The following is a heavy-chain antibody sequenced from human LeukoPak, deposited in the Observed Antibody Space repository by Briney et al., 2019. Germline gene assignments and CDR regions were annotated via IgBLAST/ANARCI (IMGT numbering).Heavy chain of an antibody. Sequence: GGSLRLSCAASGFTFSSYDMHWVRQATGKGLGWVSAIGTAGDTYYPGSVKGRFTISRENATNSLYLQMNSLRAGDTAVYYCARGPGKGDRGGVAFDIWGQGTMVTVSS. CDR3: ARGPGKGDRGGVAFDI. CDR1: GFTFSSYD. J-gene: IGHJ3*02. CDR2: IGTAGDT. D-gene: IGHD3-16*01. V-gene: IGHV3-13*01.